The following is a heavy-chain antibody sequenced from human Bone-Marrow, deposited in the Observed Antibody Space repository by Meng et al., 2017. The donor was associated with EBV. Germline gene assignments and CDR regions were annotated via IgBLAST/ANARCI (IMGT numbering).Heavy chain of an antibody. D-gene: IGHD2-2*02. V-gene: IGHV3-23*01. CDR2: ISGSGGST. CDR3: TISADWFDP. Sequence: EVQLLESGGGLVQAGXSLRLSCAASGVTFSNYAMSWVRQAPGKGLEWVSIISGSGGSTNYADSVKGRFTISRDNSKNTLYLQMNSLRAEDTAVYYCTISADWFDPWGQGTLVTVSS. CDR1: GVTFSNYA. J-gene: IGHJ5*02.